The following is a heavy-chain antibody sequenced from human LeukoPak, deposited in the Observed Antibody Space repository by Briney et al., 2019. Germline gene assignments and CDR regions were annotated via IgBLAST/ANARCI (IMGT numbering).Heavy chain of an antibody. D-gene: IGHD3-10*01. V-gene: IGHV4-31*03. CDR2: IYYSGST. CDR1: GGSISSGGYY. J-gene: IGHJ4*02. CDR3: ARQVGRNYDY. Sequence: PSETLSLTCTVSGGSISSGGYYWSWIRQHPGRGLEWIGYIYYSGSTYYNPSLKSRVTISVDTSKNQFSLKLSSVTAADTAVYYCARQVGRNYDYWGQGTLVTVSS.